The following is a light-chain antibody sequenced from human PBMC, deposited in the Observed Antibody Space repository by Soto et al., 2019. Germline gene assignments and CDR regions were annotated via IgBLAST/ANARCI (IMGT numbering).Light chain of an antibody. V-gene: IGLV2-14*01. CDR2: DVC. CDR3: SSYTSSDTYD. CDR1: SSDEGGYNF. Sequence: QSTLTKPSSLTVSTGRLGTIPYTGSSSDEGGYNFFSGDQQHRCRAPKLMLYDVCYRPSGVSTRFCGSKSGNTASLTISGLQAEDEADYSCSSYTSSDTYDFGSGTKVPVL. J-gene: IGLJ1*01.